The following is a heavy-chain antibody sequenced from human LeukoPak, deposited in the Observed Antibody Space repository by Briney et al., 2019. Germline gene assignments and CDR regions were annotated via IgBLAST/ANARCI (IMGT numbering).Heavy chain of an antibody. Sequence: SETLSLTCTVSAGSIVTINYYWGWIRQPPGKGLEWIATIYYSGSTYYNPSLKSRVTISVDTSRNEFSLKLNSVTAADTAVYYCARVPRMAAKPTSFDYWGQGTLVTVSS. D-gene: IGHD6-13*01. CDR2: IYYSGST. J-gene: IGHJ4*02. CDR3: ARVPRMAAKPTSFDY. CDR1: AGSIVTINYY. V-gene: IGHV4-39*07.